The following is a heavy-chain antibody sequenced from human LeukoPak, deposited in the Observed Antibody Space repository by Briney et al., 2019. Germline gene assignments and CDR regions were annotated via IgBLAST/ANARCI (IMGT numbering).Heavy chain of an antibody. V-gene: IGHV4-61*02. J-gene: IGHJ5*02. Sequence: SETLSLTCTVSGGSISSGSYYWSWIRQPAGKGLEWIGRIYTRGSTNYNPSLKSRVTISVDTSKNQFSLKLSSVTAADTAVYYCARVPPYYDSSGYYYNAPWWFDPWGQGTLVTVSS. D-gene: IGHD3-22*01. CDR2: IYTRGST. CDR1: GGSISSGSYY. CDR3: ARVPPYYDSSGYYYNAPWWFDP.